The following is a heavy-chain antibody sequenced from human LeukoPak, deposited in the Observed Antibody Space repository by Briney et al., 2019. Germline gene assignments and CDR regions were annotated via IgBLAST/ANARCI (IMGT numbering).Heavy chain of an antibody. CDR1: GFTFSSYW. D-gene: IGHD3-3*01. V-gene: IGHV3-74*01. CDR3: AREGVAVAINDFWSGYFSHWFDP. CDR2: INSDGSST. J-gene: IGHJ5*02. Sequence: GGSLRLSCTASGFTFSSYWMHWVRQAPGKGLVWVSRINSDGSSTSYADSVKGRFTISRDNAKNTLYLQMNSLRAEDTAVYYCAREGVAVAINDFWSGYFSHWFDPWGQGTLVTVS.